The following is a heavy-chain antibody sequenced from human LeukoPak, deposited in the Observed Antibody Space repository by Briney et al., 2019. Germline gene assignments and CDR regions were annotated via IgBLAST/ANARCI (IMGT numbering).Heavy chain of an antibody. CDR2: IYSGGST. J-gene: IGHJ2*01. CDR1: GFTVSSNY. Sequence: GGSLRLSCAASGFTVSSNYMSWVRQAPGKGLEWVSVIYSGGSTYYADSVKGRFTISRDNSKNTLYLQMNSLRAEDTAVYYCAGDFGDGYNPHYWYFDLWGRGTLVTVSS. CDR3: AGDFGDGYNPHYWYFDL. D-gene: IGHD5-24*01. V-gene: IGHV3-53*01.